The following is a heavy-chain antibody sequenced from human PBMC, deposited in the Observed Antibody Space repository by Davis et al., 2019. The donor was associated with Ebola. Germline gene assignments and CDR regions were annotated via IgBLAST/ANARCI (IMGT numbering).Heavy chain of an antibody. CDR1: GGTFSSYA. V-gene: IGHV1-69*13. J-gene: IGHJ6*02. Sequence: SVTVSCKASGGTFSSYAISWVRQAPGQGLEWMGGIIPIFGTANYAQKFQGRVTITADESTSTAYMELSSLRSEDTAVYYCARGEGYCSSTSCYYYYGMDVWGQGTTVTVSS. D-gene: IGHD2-2*01. CDR3: ARGEGYCSSTSCYYYYGMDV. CDR2: IIPIFGTA.